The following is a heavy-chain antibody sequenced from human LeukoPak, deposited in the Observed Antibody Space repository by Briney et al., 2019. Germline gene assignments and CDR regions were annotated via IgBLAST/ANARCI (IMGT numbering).Heavy chain of an antibody. CDR2: ISYGGSNK. V-gene: IGHV3-30-3*01. D-gene: IGHD2-2*01. Sequence: GRSLRLSCAASGFTFSSYAMHWVRQAPGKGLEWVAVISYGGSNKYYADSVKGRFTISRDNSKNTLYLQMNSLRAEDTAVYYCASYCSSTSCYGGFDYWGQGTLVTVSS. CDR3: ASYCSSTSCYGGFDY. CDR1: GFTFSSYA. J-gene: IGHJ4*02.